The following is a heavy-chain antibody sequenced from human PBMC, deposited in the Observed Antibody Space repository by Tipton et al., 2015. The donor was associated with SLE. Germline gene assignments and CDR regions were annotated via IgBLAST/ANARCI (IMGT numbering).Heavy chain of an antibody. CDR3: AKVRAAAGIPWFDP. CDR1: GFTFSSYW. CDR2: ISGSGVGT. V-gene: IGHV3-23*01. J-gene: IGHJ5*02. Sequence: SLRLSCAASGFTFSSYWMHWVRQAPGKGLVWVSGISGSGVGTYYGDSVKGRFTISRDSSKNTLYLQMNSLRAEDTAVYYCAKVRAAAGIPWFDPWGQGTLVTVSS. D-gene: IGHD6-13*01.